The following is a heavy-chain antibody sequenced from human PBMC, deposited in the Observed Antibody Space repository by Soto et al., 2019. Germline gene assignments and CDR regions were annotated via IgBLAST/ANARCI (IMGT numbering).Heavy chain of an antibody. D-gene: IGHD3-22*01. CDR3: ARDLADSSGYSFDY. CDR1: GFTFSSYW. V-gene: IGHV3-74*01. J-gene: IGHJ4*02. CDR2: INSDGSST. Sequence: GGSLRLSCAASGFTFSSYWMHWVRQAPGKGLMWVSHINSDGSSTSYADSVKGRFTISRDNAKNTVYLQMSSLRSEDTAVYYCARDLADSSGYSFDYWGQGTLVTVSS.